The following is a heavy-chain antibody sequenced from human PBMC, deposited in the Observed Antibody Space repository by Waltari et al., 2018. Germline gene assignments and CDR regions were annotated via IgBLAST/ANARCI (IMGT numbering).Heavy chain of an antibody. D-gene: IGHD4-17*01. CDR1: GGSLSSYS. CDR3: ARVTVLLGWFDP. CDR2: IYYSGST. V-gene: IGHV4-59*01. J-gene: IGHJ5*02. Sequence: QVQLQESGPGLVKPSETLSLPCTVSGGSLSSYSWSWIRQPPGKGLEWIGYIYYSGSTNYNPALKSRVTISVDTSKNQFSLKLSSVTAADTAVYYCARVTVLLGWFDPWGQGTLVTVSS.